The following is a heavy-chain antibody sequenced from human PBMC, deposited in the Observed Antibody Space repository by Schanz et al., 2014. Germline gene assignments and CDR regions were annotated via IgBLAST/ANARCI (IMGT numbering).Heavy chain of an antibody. CDR3: AKEESPPSLVDY. J-gene: IGHJ4*02. Sequence: QVQLVESGGGVVQPGRPLRLSCAASGFTVRSYAMHWVRQAPGKGLEWVAAISYDGSNQYYTDSVKGRFTVSRDNSKNTVYLQMNSLRAEDTAVYYCAKEESPPSLVDYWGQGTLVTVSS. CDR2: ISYDGSNQ. CDR1: GFTVRSYA. V-gene: IGHV3-30*04.